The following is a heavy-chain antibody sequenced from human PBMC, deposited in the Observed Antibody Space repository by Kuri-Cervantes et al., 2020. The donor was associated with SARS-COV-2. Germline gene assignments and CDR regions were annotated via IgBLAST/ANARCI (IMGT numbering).Heavy chain of an antibody. V-gene: IGHV3-30-3*01. J-gene: IGHJ5*02. Sequence: LSLTCAASGFTFSSYAMHWVRQAPGKGLEWVAVISYDGSNKYYAGSVKGRFTISRDNSKNTLYLQMNSLRAEDTAVYYCARDYYDSSGYFISGLWFDTWGQGTLVTVSS. CDR2: ISYDGSNK. D-gene: IGHD3-22*01. CDR3: ARDYYDSSGYFISGLWFDT. CDR1: GFTFSSYA.